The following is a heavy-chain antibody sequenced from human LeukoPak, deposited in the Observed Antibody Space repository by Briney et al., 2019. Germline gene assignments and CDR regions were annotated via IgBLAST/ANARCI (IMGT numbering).Heavy chain of an antibody. CDR1: GFTFSSYS. D-gene: IGHD1-20*01. J-gene: IGHJ4*02. CDR2: ISTSSTYI. Sequence: GGSLRLSCAASGFTFSSYSMSWVRQAPGKGLEWVSSISTSSTYIYYADSVKGRFTISRDNAKNSLYLQMNSLRAEDTAVYYCARDPPFIIGTTFFDYWGQGTLVTVSS. V-gene: IGHV3-21*01. CDR3: ARDPPFIIGTTFFDY.